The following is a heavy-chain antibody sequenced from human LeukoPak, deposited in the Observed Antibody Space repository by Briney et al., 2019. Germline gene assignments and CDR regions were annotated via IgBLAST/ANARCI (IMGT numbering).Heavy chain of an antibody. CDR1: GYTFTSYY. Sequence: ASVEVSCKASGYTFTSYYMHWVRQAPGQGLEWMGIINPSGGSTSYAQKFQGRVTMTRDMSTSTVYMELSSLRSEDTAVYYCARVGLRLRYLDYWGQGTLVTVSS. CDR2: INPSGGST. D-gene: IGHD5-12*01. CDR3: ARVGLRLRYLDY. J-gene: IGHJ4*02. V-gene: IGHV1-46*01.